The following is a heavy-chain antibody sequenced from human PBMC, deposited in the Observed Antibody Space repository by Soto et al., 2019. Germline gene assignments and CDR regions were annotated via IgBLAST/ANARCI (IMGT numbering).Heavy chain of an antibody. J-gene: IGHJ6*02. D-gene: IGHD3-10*01. V-gene: IGHV3-48*01. Sequence: EVQLVESGGGLVQPGGSLRLCCAVSGFTFSSYSMNWVRQAPGKGLEWVSYISSGSGTTYYADSVKGRFSISRDNANNSLYLQMNSLRVEDTAVYYCAKIGTYLRMDVWGQGTTVTVSS. CDR3: AKIGTYLRMDV. CDR1: GFTFSSYS. CDR2: ISSGSGTT.